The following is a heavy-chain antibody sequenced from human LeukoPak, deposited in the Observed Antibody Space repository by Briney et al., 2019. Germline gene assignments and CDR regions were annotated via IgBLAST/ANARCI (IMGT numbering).Heavy chain of an antibody. CDR1: GGSFSGYY. D-gene: IGHD3-16*01. Sequence: PSETLSLTCAVYGGSFSGYYWSWIRQPPGKGLEWIGEINHSGSTNYNPSLKSRVTISVDTSKNQFSLKLSSVTAADTAEYYCARFLRDPTYDWFDPWGQGTLVTVSS. CDR2: INHSGST. CDR3: ARFLRDPTYDWFDP. V-gene: IGHV4-34*01. J-gene: IGHJ5*02.